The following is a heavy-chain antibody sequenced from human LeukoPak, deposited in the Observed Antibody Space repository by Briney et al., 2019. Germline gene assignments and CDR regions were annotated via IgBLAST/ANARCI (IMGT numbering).Heavy chain of an antibody. CDR3: APRRALLWFGDPMWFDP. D-gene: IGHD3-10*01. Sequence: SGPTLVKPTQTLTLTCTFSGFSLSTSEVGVGCIRQPPGKALEWLALIYWDDDKRYSPSLKSRLTITKDTSKNQMVLTMTNMDTVDTATYSSAPRRALLWFGDPMWFDPWGQGTLVTVSS. CDR2: IYWDDDK. J-gene: IGHJ5*02. CDR1: GFSLSTSEVG. V-gene: IGHV2-5*02.